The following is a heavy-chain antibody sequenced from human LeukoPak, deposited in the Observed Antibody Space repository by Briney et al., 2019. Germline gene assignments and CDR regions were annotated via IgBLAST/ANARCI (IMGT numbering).Heavy chain of an antibody. Sequence: ASVKVSCKASGYMFSINDMHWVRQAPGQGLEWMGIINPSGGSTSYAQKFQGRVTMTRDMSTSTGYMELSSLRSEDTAVYYCARDNSVEDTAWWFDPWGQGTLVTVSS. CDR1: GYMFSIND. CDR3: ARDNSVEDTAWWFDP. V-gene: IGHV1-46*01. D-gene: IGHD4-23*01. J-gene: IGHJ5*02. CDR2: INPSGGST.